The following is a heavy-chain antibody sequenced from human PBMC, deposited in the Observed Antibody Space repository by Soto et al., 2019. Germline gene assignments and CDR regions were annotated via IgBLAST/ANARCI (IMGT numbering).Heavy chain of an antibody. J-gene: IGHJ4*02. V-gene: IGHV1-3*05. Sequence: QVQLVQSGAEEKKPGASVKVSCKASGYTFTSYAMHWVRQAPGQRLEWMGWINAGNGNTKYSQKFQGRVTITRDTSASTAYMELSSLRSEDTAVYDCARAPPRYCSGGSCIFDYWGQGTLVTVSS. CDR3: ARAPPRYCSGGSCIFDY. D-gene: IGHD2-15*01. CDR1: GYTFTSYA. CDR2: INAGNGNT.